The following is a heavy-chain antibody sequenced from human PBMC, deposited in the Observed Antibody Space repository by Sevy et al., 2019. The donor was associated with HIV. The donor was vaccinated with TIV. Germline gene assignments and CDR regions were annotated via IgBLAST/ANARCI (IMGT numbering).Heavy chain of an antibody. Sequence: GGSLRLSCTSSGFTFGDYAMSWFRQAPGKGLEWVAFIRRTSHERYGGTTEYAASVTGRFTISRDDSKSIAYLQMNSLKTEDTAVYYCTRAMATADTPEYYFDYWGQGILVTVSS. CDR2: IRRTSHERYGGTT. V-gene: IGHV3-49*03. CDR1: GFTFGDYA. J-gene: IGHJ4*02. CDR3: TRAMATADTPEYYFDY. D-gene: IGHD5-12*01.